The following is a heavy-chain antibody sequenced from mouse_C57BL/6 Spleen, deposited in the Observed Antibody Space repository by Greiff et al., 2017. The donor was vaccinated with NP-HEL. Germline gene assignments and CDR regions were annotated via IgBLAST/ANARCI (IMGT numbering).Heavy chain of an antibody. CDR3: ERGECYGDSYAMDY. V-gene: IGHV1-82*01. D-gene: IGHD1-1*01. CDR1: GYAFSSSW. J-gene: IGHJ4*01. CDR2: IYPGDGDT. Sequence: QVQLQQSGPELVKPGASVKISCKASGYAFSSSWMNWVKQRPGKGLEWIGRIYPGDGDTNYNGKFKGKATLTADKSSSTAYMHLSSLTSADSAVYCCERGECYGDSYAMDYWGQGTSVTVSS.